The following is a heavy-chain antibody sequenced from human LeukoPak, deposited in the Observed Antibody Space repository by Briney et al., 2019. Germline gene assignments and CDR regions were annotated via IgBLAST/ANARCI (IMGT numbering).Heavy chain of an antibody. Sequence: SETLSLTCTVSGGSISSGGYYWSWIRQHPGKGLEWIGYIYHSGSTYYNPSLKSRVTISGDRSKNQFSLKLSSVTAADTAVYYCARARGSGPFDLWGRGTLVTVSS. V-gene: IGHV4-30-2*01. J-gene: IGHJ2*01. CDR1: GGSISSGGYY. D-gene: IGHD3-10*01. CDR3: ARARGSGPFDL. CDR2: IYHSGST.